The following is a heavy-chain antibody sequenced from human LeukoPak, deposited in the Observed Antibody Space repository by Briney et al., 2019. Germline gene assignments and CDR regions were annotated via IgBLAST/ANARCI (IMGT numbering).Heavy chain of an antibody. V-gene: IGHV3-23*01. CDR3: AKATLGHCSGAFCYHFDY. CDR1: GFSFSTYA. D-gene: IGHD2-15*01. J-gene: IGHJ4*02. Sequence: GGSLRLSCAASGFSFSTYAXXXXXXTXGXXXXXXXXXXXXNPGTYXADSVKRRXXXXXDNSKNTLHLDMNSLRAEETAGYYCAKATLGHCSGAFCYHFDYWGQGTLVTVSS. CDR2: XXXXNPGT.